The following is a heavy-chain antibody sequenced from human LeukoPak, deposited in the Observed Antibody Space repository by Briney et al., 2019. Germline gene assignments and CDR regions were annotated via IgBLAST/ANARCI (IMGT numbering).Heavy chain of an antibody. J-gene: IGHJ6*03. CDR1: GGSFSGYY. Sequence: PSETLSLTCAVYGGSFSGYYWSWIRQPPGKGLEWIGEINHSGSTNYNPSLKSRVTISVDTSKNQFSLKLSSVTAADTAVYYCATSLDYYYYYMDVWGKGTTVTGSS. CDR3: ATSLDYYYYYMDV. V-gene: IGHV4-34*01. CDR2: INHSGST.